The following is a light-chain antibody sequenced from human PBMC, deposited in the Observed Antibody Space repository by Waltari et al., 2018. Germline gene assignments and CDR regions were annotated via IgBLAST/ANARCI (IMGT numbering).Light chain of an antibody. CDR3: QQYGSSILYT. CDR1: QSLTKRY. CDR2: GAS. J-gene: IGKJ2*01. Sequence: ARQSLTKRYLAWYQQKPGQAPRLLIYGASSRAAGIPDRFSGSGSGTDFTLTISRLEPEDFAVYYCQQYGSSILYTFGQGTKLEIK. V-gene: IGKV3-20*01.